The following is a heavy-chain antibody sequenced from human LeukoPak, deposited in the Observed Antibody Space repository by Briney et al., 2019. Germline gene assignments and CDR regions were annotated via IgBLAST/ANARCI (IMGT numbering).Heavy chain of an antibody. Sequence: SETLSLTCAVYGGSFSGYYWSWIRQPPGKGLEWIGEINHSGSTNYNPSLKSRVTISVDTSKDQFSLKLSSVTAADTAVYYCARGKRRYSSVLYYFDYWGQGTQVTVSS. V-gene: IGHV4-34*01. CDR3: ARGKRRYSSVLYYFDY. CDR1: GGSFSGYY. D-gene: IGHD5-18*01. CDR2: INHSGST. J-gene: IGHJ4*02.